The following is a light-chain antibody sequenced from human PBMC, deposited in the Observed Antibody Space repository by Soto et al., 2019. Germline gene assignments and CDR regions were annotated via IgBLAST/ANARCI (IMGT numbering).Light chain of an antibody. V-gene: IGLV2-23*02. CDR3: CSYAGSSTFYV. CDR2: EVS. J-gene: IGLJ1*01. CDR1: SSDVGSYNL. Sequence: QSVLTQPASVSGSPGQSITISCTGTSSDVGSYNLVSWYQQHPDKAPKLMIYEVSKWPSGVSNRFSGSKSGNTASLTISGLQTEDEADYYCCSYAGSSTFYVFGTGTKLTVL.